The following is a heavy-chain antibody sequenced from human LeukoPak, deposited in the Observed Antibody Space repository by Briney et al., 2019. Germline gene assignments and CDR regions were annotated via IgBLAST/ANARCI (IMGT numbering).Heavy chain of an antibody. Sequence: SETLSLTCAVYGGSLIGDYWSWIRPRPRRGREWIGEINLSGSTNYSPSLKSRVTISVDTSKSQYSLKLSSVPAADTAVYYCARGSTVTTTGPNYYYYGMDVWGQGTTVTVSS. CDR2: INLSGST. J-gene: IGHJ6*02. V-gene: IGHV4-34*01. CDR1: GGSLIGDY. CDR3: ARGSTVTTTGPNYYYYGMDV. D-gene: IGHD4-11*01.